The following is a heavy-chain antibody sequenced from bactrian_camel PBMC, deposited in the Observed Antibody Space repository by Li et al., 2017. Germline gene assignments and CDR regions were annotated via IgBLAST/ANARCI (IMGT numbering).Heavy chain of an antibody. Sequence: HVQLVESGGDSVQAGGSLRLSCAASGYTFRMAWFRQAPGKEREGVATISTGGLGTYYADSVKDRFTISHDNAKNTLYLEMNSLKPEDTNMYYCAAKAEGGCWPRGGLGWRAVEYWGQGTQVTVS. D-gene: IGHD1*01. J-gene: IGHJ4*01. CDR1: GYTFR. V-gene: IGHV3S1*01. CDR2: ISTGGLGT. CDR3: AAKAEGGCWPRGGLGWRAVEY.